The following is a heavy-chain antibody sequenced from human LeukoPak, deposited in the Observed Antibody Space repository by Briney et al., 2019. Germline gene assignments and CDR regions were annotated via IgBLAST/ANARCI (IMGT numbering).Heavy chain of an antibody. CDR1: GFTFRRYS. Sequence: RGSLRLSCAASGFTFRRYSMSWVRQAPGKGLEWVSYIRTSSSTIYYADSVKGRFTISRDYAKNSLYLQMNSLRDEDTAVYYCARVASGWHDAFDIWGQGTMVTVSS. CDR2: IRTSSSTI. V-gene: IGHV3-48*02. CDR3: ARVASGWHDAFDI. D-gene: IGHD6-19*01. J-gene: IGHJ3*02.